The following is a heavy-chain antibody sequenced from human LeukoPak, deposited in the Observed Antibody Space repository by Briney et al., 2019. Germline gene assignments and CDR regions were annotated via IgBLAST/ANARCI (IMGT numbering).Heavy chain of an antibody. CDR1: GGTFSSYA. J-gene: IGHJ4*02. Sequence: ASVKVSCKASGGTFSSYAISWVRQAPGQGLEWMGWISAYNGNTNYAQKFQGGVTMTTDTSTNTAYMELRSLRSDDTAIYYCARARGGTYGSFDYWGQGTLVTVSS. V-gene: IGHV1-18*01. CDR2: ISAYNGNT. D-gene: IGHD1-26*01. CDR3: ARARGGTYGSFDY.